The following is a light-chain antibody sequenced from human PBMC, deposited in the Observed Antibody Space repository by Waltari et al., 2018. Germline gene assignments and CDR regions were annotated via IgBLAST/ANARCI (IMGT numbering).Light chain of an antibody. CDR1: QSISSY. CDR2: AAC. Sequence: DIQMTQSPSSLSASVGARVTITCRASQSISSYLNWYQQKPGKAPKLLIYAACSLQSGVPSRFSGSGSGTDFTLTISSLQPEDFATYYCQQSYSTPITFGQGTRLEIK. V-gene: IGKV1-39*01. J-gene: IGKJ5*01. CDR3: QQSYSTPIT.